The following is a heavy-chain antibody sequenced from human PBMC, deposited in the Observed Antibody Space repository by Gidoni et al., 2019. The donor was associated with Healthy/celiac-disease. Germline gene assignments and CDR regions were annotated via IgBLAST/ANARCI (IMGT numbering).Heavy chain of an antibody. D-gene: IGHD6-19*01. CDR1: GFTVSSYA. V-gene: IGHV3-23*01. Sequence: EVQLLESGGGLVQPGGSLRLSCAASGFTVSSYAMSWVRQAPGKGLEWVSAISGSGGSTYYADSVKGRFTISRDNSKNTLYLQMNSLRAEDTAVYYCANTLVRIAVAGFYYYYGMDVWGQGTTVTVSS. J-gene: IGHJ6*02. CDR2: ISGSGGST. CDR3: ANTLVRIAVAGFYYYYGMDV.